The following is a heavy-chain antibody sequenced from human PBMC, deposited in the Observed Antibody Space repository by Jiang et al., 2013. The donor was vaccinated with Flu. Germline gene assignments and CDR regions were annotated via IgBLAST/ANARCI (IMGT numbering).Heavy chain of an antibody. CDR1: GYTFIGYY. CDR2: IYPNSGGT. V-gene: IGHV1-2*02. Sequence: VQLVESGAEVRKPGASVKVSCKASGYTFIGYYMHWVRQAPGQGLEWMGWIYPNSGGTNYAQKFQGRVAMTRDTSVNTAYMELSSLTSDDTAVYYCVRGQGTSGYYYYWGQGTLVLRLL. J-gene: IGHJ4*02. CDR3: VRGQGTSGYYYY. D-gene: IGHD5-12*01.